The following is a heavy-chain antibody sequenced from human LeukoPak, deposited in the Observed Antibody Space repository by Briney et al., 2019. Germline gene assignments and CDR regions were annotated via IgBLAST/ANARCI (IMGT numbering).Heavy chain of an antibody. CDR2: IYYSGST. CDR1: GGSISSGDYY. V-gene: IGHV4-30-4*08. CDR3: ARGLGGGYTYFDY. J-gene: IGHJ4*02. Sequence: PSQTLSLTCTVSGGSISSGDYYWSWIRQPPGKGREWIGYIYYSGSTYYNPSLKSRVTISVDTSKNQFSLKLSSVTAADTAVYYWARGLGGGYTYFDYWGQGTLVTVSS. D-gene: IGHD5-24*01.